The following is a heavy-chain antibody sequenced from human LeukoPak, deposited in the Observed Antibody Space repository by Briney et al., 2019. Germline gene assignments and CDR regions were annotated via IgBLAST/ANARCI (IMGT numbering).Heavy chain of an antibody. Sequence: GGSLRLSCAASGFTYSSYAMSWVRQPPGKGLEWVSAISGSGGSTYYADSVKGGFTISRDNSKNTLYLQMNSLRAEDTAVYYCAKVPHYDYVWGSYRPYFDYWGEGTLVTVSS. CDR3: AKVPHYDYVWGSYRPYFDY. V-gene: IGHV3-23*01. J-gene: IGHJ4*02. D-gene: IGHD3-16*02. CDR2: ISGSGGST. CDR1: GFTYSSYA.